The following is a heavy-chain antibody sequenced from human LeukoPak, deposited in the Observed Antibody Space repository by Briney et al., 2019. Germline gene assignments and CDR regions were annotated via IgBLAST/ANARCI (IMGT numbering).Heavy chain of an antibody. CDR2: TSGSGGST. CDR1: GFTFSSYA. V-gene: IGHV3-23*01. CDR3: AKGTYYYDSSGYSVDY. Sequence: GGSLRLSCAASGFTFSSYAMSWVRQAPGKGLEWVSSTSGSGGSTYYADSVKGRFTISRDNSKNTLYLQMNSLRAEDTAVYYCAKGTYYYDSSGYSVDYWGQGTLATVSS. J-gene: IGHJ4*02. D-gene: IGHD3-22*01.